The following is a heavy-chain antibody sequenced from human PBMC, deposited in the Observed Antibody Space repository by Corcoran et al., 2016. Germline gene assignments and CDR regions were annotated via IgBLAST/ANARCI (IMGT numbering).Heavy chain of an antibody. V-gene: IGHV3-48*04. CDR1: GFTLSNYN. D-gene: IGHD4-17*01. Sequence: EVQLMESGGGLIQPGGSLRLSCAAAGFTLSNYNMNWVRQAPGEVLGWVSYISRSSSTIYYADSVKGRFTISRDNAKNSLFLQMNSLRAEDTAVYYCARGADYGVDYWGQGTMVTVSS. CDR2: ISRSSSTI. J-gene: IGHJ4*02. CDR3: ARGADYGVDY.